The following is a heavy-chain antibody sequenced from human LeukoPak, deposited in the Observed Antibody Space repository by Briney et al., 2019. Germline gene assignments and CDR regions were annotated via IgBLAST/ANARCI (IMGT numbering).Heavy chain of an antibody. Sequence: SETLSLTCAVYGGSFSGYYWSWIRQPPGKGLEWIGEINHSGSTNFNPSLKSRVTISVDTSENQFSLKLSSVTAADTAVYYCARGVRGLFYYYYYMDVWGKGTSVTISS. V-gene: IGHV4-34*01. J-gene: IGHJ6*03. CDR1: GGSFSGYY. CDR3: ARGVRGLFYYYYYMDV. D-gene: IGHD3-10*01. CDR2: INHSGST.